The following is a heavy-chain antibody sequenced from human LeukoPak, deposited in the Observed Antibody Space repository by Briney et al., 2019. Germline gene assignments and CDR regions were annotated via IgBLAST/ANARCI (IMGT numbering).Heavy chain of an antibody. V-gene: IGHV3-53*01. CDR3: ARDHNCGGDCYSGMDV. CDR2: IYSGGST. CDR1: GFTVSTNY. D-gene: IGHD2-21*01. Sequence: GGSLRLSCAAPGFTVSTNYMSWVCQAPGKGLEWDSVIYSGGSTYYADSVKGRFTISRDNSKNTVYLQMNSLRAEDTAVYYCARDHNCGGDCYSGMDVWGKGITVTVSP. J-gene: IGHJ6*04.